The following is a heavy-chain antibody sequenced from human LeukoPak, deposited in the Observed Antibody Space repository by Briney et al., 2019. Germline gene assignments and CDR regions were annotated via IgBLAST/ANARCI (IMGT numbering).Heavy chain of an antibody. Sequence: TPGGALRLSCAASGFTFSSYSMNWVRQAPGKGLEWVSSISSSSSYIYYADSVKGRFTISRDNAKNSLYLQMNSLRAEDTAVYYCARDIVVVPAANFDYWGQGTLVTVSS. J-gene: IGHJ4*02. V-gene: IGHV3-21*01. CDR1: GFTFSSYS. D-gene: IGHD2-2*01. CDR2: ISSSSSYI. CDR3: ARDIVVVPAANFDY.